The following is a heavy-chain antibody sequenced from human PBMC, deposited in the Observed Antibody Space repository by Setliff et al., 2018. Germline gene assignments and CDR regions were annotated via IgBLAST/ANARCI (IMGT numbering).Heavy chain of an antibody. Sequence: ASVKVSCKTSGYTFTNYAIHWVRQAPGQRLQWMGWINADNGNTNYAQKLQGRVTMTTDTSTSTAYMELRSLRSDDTAVYYCARYITGTTPADYWGQGTLVTVSS. CDR1: GYTFTNYA. CDR2: INADNGNT. V-gene: IGHV1-18*01. D-gene: IGHD1-7*01. J-gene: IGHJ4*02. CDR3: ARYITGTTPADY.